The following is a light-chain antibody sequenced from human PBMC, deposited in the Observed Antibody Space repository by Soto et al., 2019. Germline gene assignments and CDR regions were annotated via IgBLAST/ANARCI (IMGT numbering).Light chain of an antibody. V-gene: IGKV3-11*01. Sequence: IVLTQSPATLSLSPGERATLSCRASQSVSSYLAWYQQKPGQAPRLLIYDASNRATGIPARFSGSGSGTDFTLTISSLEPEDFAVYYCQQRSNWPWTFGQGTKVEIQ. CDR3: QQRSNWPWT. CDR1: QSVSSY. CDR2: DAS. J-gene: IGKJ1*01.